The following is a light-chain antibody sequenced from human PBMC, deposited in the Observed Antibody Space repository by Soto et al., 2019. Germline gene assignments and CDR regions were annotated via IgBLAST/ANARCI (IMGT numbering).Light chain of an antibody. CDR1: QSVSSNY. J-gene: IGKJ1*01. CDR2: GAS. V-gene: IGKV3-20*01. CDR3: QQFDRSLPSWT. Sequence: ETVLTQSPGTLSLSPGERATLSCRASQSVSSNYLAWYQHIPGQAPRLLIYGASTRATGIPDRFCVSGSGTDFTLTISRLEPEDFAVYYCQQFDRSLPSWTFGQGTKVE.